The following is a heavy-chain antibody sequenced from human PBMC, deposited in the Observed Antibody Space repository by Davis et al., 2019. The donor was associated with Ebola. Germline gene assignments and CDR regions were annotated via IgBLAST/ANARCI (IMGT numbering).Heavy chain of an antibody. Sequence: GASLKISCKASSFLFPSSFIAWVRQVPGKGLEWMGIIYPGDLDIRYSPSFQGQVTISADKSISTAYLQWSSLKASDSAKYFCARRGFAHFDARGKGTL. J-gene: IGHJ4*02. CDR3: ARRGFAHFDA. CDR2: IYPGDLDI. CDR1: SFLFPSSF. V-gene: IGHV5-51*01.